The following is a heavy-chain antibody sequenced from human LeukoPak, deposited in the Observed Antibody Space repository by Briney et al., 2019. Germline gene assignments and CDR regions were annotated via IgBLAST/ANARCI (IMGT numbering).Heavy chain of an antibody. D-gene: IGHD3-10*01. CDR2: ISWNSGSI. J-gene: IGHJ4*02. CDR3: TKDLALYGSGSYYSD. CDR1: GFTFDDYA. Sequence: PGGSLRLSCAASGFTFDDYAMHWVRQAPGKGLEWVSGISWNSGSIGYADSVKGRFTISRDNAKNSLYLQMNSLRAEDTALYYCTKDLALYGSGSYYSDWGQGTLVTVSS. V-gene: IGHV3-9*01.